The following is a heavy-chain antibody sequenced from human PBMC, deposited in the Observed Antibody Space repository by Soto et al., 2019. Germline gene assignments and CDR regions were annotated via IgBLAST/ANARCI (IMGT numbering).Heavy chain of an antibody. Sequence: PSETLSLTCTVSGGSISSSRCHWGWIRQPPGKGLEWIASIKYSGTTFYNPSLKSRVTLSVDTSKNQFALKLSSVTAAETAVYYCARRYGSAIDYWGQGTLVTVSS. CDR3: ARRYGSAIDY. V-gene: IGHV4-39*01. CDR2: IKYSGTT. CDR1: GGSISSSRCH. J-gene: IGHJ4*02. D-gene: IGHD1-26*01.